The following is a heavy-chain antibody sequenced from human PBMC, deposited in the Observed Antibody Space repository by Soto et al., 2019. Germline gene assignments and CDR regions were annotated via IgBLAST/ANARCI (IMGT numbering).Heavy chain of an antibody. Sequence: GASVKVSCKVSGYTLTELSMHWVRQAPGKGLEWMGGFDPEDGETIYAQKFQGRVTMTEDTSTDTAYMELSSLRSEDTAVYYCATTSSSGYSIYYYYYGMDVWGQGTTVTASS. J-gene: IGHJ6*02. CDR1: GYTLTELS. D-gene: IGHD6-13*01. CDR2: FDPEDGET. V-gene: IGHV1-24*01. CDR3: ATTSSSGYSIYYYYYGMDV.